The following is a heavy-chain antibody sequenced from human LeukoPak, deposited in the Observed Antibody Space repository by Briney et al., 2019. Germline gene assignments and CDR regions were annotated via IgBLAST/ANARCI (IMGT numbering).Heavy chain of an antibody. D-gene: IGHD2-2*02. V-gene: IGHV1-2*02. Sequence: ASVKVSCKASGYTFTGYYMHWVRQASGQGLEWMGWINPNSGGTNYAQKFQGRVTMTRDTSISTAYMELSRLRSDDTAVYYCARGRTVVVPAAIPNYWGQGTLVTVSS. CDR3: ARGRTVVVPAAIPNY. J-gene: IGHJ4*02. CDR2: INPNSGGT. CDR1: GYTFTGYY.